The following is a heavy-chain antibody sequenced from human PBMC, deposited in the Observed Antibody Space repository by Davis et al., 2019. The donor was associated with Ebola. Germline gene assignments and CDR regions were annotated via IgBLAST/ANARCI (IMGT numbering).Heavy chain of an antibody. CDR2: ISSSSNYI. Sequence: GGSLRLSCAASGFTFSSDSMNWVRQAPGKGLEWVSSISSSSNYIYYADSVKGRFTISRDNAKNSLYLQMNSLRAEDTAVYYCAREAGTHYYYGMDVWGQGTTVTVSS. CDR3: AREAGTHYYYGMDV. D-gene: IGHD1-1*01. CDR1: GFTFSSDS. J-gene: IGHJ6*02. V-gene: IGHV3-21*01.